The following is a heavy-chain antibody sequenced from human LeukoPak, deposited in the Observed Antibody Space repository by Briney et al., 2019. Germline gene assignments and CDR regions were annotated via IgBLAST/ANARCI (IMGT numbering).Heavy chain of an antibody. Sequence: PGGSLRLSCAASGFTFSSYAMTWVRQAPGKGLEWVSSITGGGDTTYYADSVRGRFTISRDNSKNTLSLQMNSLRAEDTAVYYCAKERSEVVVAATNYWGQGTLVTVSS. D-gene: IGHD2-15*01. CDR1: GFTFSSYA. CDR3: AKERSEVVVAATNY. V-gene: IGHV3-23*01. CDR2: ITGGGDTT. J-gene: IGHJ4*02.